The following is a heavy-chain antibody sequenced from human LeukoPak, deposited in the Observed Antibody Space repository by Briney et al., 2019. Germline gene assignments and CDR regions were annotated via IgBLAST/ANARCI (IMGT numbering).Heavy chain of an antibody. CDR2: ISVYNVNP. V-gene: IGHV1-18*04. Sequence: AAVKVSCKSSGNTFTSDGSTWVRQAPGQGREWMGCISVYNVNPNYAQKLQGRVTMTTDTSTKTAYMELRSVRSEDTAVYYCARDIARGVRALEYWGEGPLVTVSS. CDR3: ARDIARGVRALEY. D-gene: IGHD3-10*01. CDR1: GNTFTSDG. J-gene: IGHJ4*02.